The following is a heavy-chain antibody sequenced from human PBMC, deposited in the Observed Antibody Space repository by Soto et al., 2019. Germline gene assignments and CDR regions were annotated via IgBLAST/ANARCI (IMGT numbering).Heavy chain of an antibody. CDR2: INHSGST. V-gene: IGHV4-34*01. CDR1: GGSFSGYY. J-gene: IGHJ4*02. Sequence: PSETLSLTCAVYGGSFSGYYWSWIRQPPGKGLEWIWEINHSGSTNYNPSLKSRVTISVDTSKNQFSLKLSSVTAADTAVYYCARGVRLRHKYSSSPPMYYFDYWGQGTLVTVSS. CDR3: ARGVRLRHKYSSSPPMYYFDY. D-gene: IGHD6-6*01.